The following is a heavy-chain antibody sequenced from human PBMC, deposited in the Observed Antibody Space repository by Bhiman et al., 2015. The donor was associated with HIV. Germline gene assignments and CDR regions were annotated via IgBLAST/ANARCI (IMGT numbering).Heavy chain of an antibody. D-gene: IGHD2-8*02. CDR3: AKSGLFVLVVYAPDVLDI. J-gene: IGHJ3*02. V-gene: IGHV3-30*18. CDR2: VSYDGSNK. Sequence: QVQLVESGGGVVQPGRSLRLSCAASRFTFSSYAMHWVRQAPGKGLEWVAVVSYDGSNKYYADSVKGRFTISRDNSKNMVYLQMNSLRAEDTAVYYCAKSGLFVLVVYAPDVLDIWGQGTMVTVSS. CDR1: RFTFSSYA.